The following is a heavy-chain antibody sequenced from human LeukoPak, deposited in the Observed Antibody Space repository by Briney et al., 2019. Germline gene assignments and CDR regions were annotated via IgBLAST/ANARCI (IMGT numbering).Heavy chain of an antibody. Sequence: PSETLSLTCAISGDSVSRDSIAWNWNRQSPWRGLEWQGRTYYKSAWYNDYAVSVKGRIIINPDTSKNQFSLQLNSVTPEDTAVYYCARGTGWPQFDYWGQGSLVTVSS. CDR1: GDSVSRDSIA. V-gene: IGHV6-1*01. CDR2: TYYKSAWYN. D-gene: IGHD6-19*01. CDR3: ARGTGWPQFDY. J-gene: IGHJ4*02.